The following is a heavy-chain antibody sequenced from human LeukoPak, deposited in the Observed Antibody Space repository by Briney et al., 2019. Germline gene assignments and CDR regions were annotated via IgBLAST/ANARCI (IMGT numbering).Heavy chain of an antibody. CDR3: ARGRGSSSWYYFDY. Sequence: GGSLRLSCAASGFTFSSYWMHWVRQAPGKGLVWVSRINSDGSSTSYADSVKGRFTISRDNAKNTLYLQMNSLRAEDTAVYYCARGRGSSSWYYFDYWGQGTLVTVSS. J-gene: IGHJ4*02. D-gene: IGHD6-13*01. V-gene: IGHV3-74*01. CDR2: INSDGSST. CDR1: GFTFSSYW.